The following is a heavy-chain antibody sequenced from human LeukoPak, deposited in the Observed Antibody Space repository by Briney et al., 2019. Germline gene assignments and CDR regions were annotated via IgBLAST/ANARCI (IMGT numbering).Heavy chain of an antibody. V-gene: IGHV1-8*03. CDR2: MNPNSGST. J-gene: IGHJ4*02. CDR3: ARGPREYFDWLEYTY. D-gene: IGHD3-9*01. CDR1: GYTFTSYD. Sequence: GASVKVSCKASGYTFTSYDINWVRQATGQGLEWMGWMNPNSGSTGYAQKFQGRVTITRNTSISTAYMELSSLRSEDTAVYYCARGPREYFDWLEYTYWGQGTLVTVSS.